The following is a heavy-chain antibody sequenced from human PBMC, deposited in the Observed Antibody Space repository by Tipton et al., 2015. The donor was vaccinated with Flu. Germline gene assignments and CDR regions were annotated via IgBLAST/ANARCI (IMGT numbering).Heavy chain of an antibody. V-gene: IGHV4-59*01. J-gene: IGHJ4*02. CDR1: GGSIGSYY. CDR2: VYRDGSA. D-gene: IGHD3-3*01. CDR3: ARGDRVLAPDY. Sequence: TLSLTCNVSGGSIGSYYWNWSGQPPGKGREWIGYVYRDGSAYYNPTLKSRVRLSVDTSSNNFSLKVTSVTAADTDVYFCARGDRVLAPDYWGQGRLGTVS.